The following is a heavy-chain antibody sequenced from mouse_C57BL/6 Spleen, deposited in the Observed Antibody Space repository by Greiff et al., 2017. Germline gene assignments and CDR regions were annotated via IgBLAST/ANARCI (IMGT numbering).Heavy chain of an antibody. CDR1: GYAFSSSW. Sequence: QVQLQQSGPELVKPGASVKISCKASGYAFSSSWMNWVKQRPGKGLEWIGRIYPGDGDTNYNGKFKGKATLTADKSSSTAYMQLSSLTSEDSAVYFCARSIITTVVANFDYWGQGTTLTVSS. CDR3: ARSIITTVVANFDY. CDR2: IYPGDGDT. D-gene: IGHD1-1*01. J-gene: IGHJ2*01. V-gene: IGHV1-82*01.